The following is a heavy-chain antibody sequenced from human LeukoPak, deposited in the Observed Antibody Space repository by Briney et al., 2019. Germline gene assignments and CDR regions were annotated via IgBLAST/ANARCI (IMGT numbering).Heavy chain of an antibody. CDR1: GYTFTSYG. V-gene: IGHV1-18*01. CDR2: ISAYNGNT. Sequence: GASVKVSCKASGYTFTSYGISWVRQAPGQGLEWMGWISAYNGNTNYAQKLQGRVTMTTDTSTSTAYTELRSLRADDTAVYYCARGGRGYSGYEDYFDYWGQGTLVTVSS. CDR3: ARGGRGYSGYEDYFDY. J-gene: IGHJ4*02. D-gene: IGHD5-12*01.